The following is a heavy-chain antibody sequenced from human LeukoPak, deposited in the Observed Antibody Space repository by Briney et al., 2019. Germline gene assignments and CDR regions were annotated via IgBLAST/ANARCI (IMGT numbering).Heavy chain of an antibody. V-gene: IGHV1-69*01. CDR3: ARASGVLLGIFDY. D-gene: IGHD1-26*01. Sequence: GASVKVSCKASGGTFSSYAISWVRQAPGQGLEWMGGIIPIFGTANYAQKFQGRVTITADESTSTAYMELSSLRSDDTAVYYCARASGVLLGIFDYWGQGTLVTVSS. CDR1: GGTFSSYA. J-gene: IGHJ4*02. CDR2: IIPIFGTA.